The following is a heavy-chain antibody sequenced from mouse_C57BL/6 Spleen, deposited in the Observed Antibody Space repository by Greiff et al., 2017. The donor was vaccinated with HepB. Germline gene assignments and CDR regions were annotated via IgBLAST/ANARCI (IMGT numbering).Heavy chain of an antibody. V-gene: IGHV1-22*01. J-gene: IGHJ1*03. D-gene: IGHD4-1*01. Sequence: EVQRVESGPELVKPGASVKMSCKASGYTFTDYNMHWVKQSHGKSLEWIGYINPNNGGTSYNQKFKGKATLTVNKSSSTAYMELRSLTSEDSAVYYCARTSLTYWYFDVWGTGTTVTVSS. CDR1: GYTFTDYN. CDR3: ARTSLTYWYFDV. CDR2: INPNNGGT.